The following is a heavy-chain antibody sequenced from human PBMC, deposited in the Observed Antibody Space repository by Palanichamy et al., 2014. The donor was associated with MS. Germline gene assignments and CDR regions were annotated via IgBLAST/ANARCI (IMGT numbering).Heavy chain of an antibody. CDR2: INHSGGT. V-gene: IGHV4-34*02. D-gene: IGHD6-19*01. Sequence: QVQLQQWGAGLLKPSETLSLTCAVYGGSFSGYYWSWIRQPPGKGLEWIGEINHSGGTNYNPSLKSRVTISVDTSKNQFSLKLSSVTAADTAVYYCARRMYDGGWLFDYWGQGTLVTVSS. CDR3: ARRMYDGGWLFDY. J-gene: IGHJ4*02. CDR1: GGSFSGYY.